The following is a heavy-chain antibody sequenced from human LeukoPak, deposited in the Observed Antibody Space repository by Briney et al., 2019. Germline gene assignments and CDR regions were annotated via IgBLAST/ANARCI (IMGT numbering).Heavy chain of an antibody. D-gene: IGHD1-26*01. CDR2: IYYSGTP. CDR3: ARHGGSYDFDF. Sequence: SETLSLTCTDSGGSISSYYWSWIRQPPGNPGKGLEWIGYIYYSGTPNYNPTLKSRVTMSVDTSKNQFSLKLSSVTAADTAVYYCARHGGSYDFDFWGQGTLVTVSS. V-gene: IGHV4-59*08. CDR1: GGSISSYY. J-gene: IGHJ4*02.